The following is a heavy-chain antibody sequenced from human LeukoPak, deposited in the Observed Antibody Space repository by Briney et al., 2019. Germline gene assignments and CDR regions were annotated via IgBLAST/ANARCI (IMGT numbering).Heavy chain of an antibody. CDR2: INTDGSRT. V-gene: IGHV3-74*03. CDR1: GFTFSTYW. D-gene: IGHD5-18*01. J-gene: IGHJ4*02. Sequence: PGGSLRLSCAASGFTFSTYWMHWVRQAPGKGLVWVSRINTDGSRTTYADSVRGRFTSSRDNSKDTLYLQMNSLRAEDTAVYYCAKDHVDTAMVCEHWGQGTLVTVSS. CDR3: AKDHVDTAMVCEH.